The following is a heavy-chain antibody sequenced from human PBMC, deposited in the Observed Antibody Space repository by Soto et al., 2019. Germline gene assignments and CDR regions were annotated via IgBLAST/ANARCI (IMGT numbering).Heavy chain of an antibody. CDR3: ARGATVTHSDY. CDR2: VSYSGTT. D-gene: IGHD4-17*01. CDR1: GVSVNSGSFY. J-gene: IGHJ4*02. Sequence: QVLLQESGPGLVKPSETLSLTCTVSGVSVNSGSFYWTWIRQPPGKGLEWIGFVSYSGTTKYNASLKSRVTISVDTSRSQISLKFSSVTAADTAVYYCARGATVTHSDYWGQGTLVTVSS. V-gene: IGHV4-61*01.